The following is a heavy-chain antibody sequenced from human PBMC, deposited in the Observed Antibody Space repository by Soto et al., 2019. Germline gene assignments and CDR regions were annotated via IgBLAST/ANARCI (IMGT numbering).Heavy chain of an antibody. CDR3: AKKGTGRPEPHYYYYMDV. J-gene: IGHJ6*03. CDR2: ISGSGGST. V-gene: IGHV3-23*01. CDR1: GFTFSSYA. D-gene: IGHD1-1*01. Sequence: EVQLLESGGGLVQPGGSLRLSCAASGFTFSSYAMSWVRQAPGKGLEWFSAISGSGGSTYYADSVKVRFTISRDNSKKTLYRQMNSLRAEDTAVYYCAKKGTGRPEPHYYYYMDVWGKGTTVTVSS.